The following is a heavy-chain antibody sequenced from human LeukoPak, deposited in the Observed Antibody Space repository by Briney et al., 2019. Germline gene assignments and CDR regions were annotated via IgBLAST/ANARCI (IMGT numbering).Heavy chain of an antibody. J-gene: IGHJ3*02. V-gene: IGHV3-74*01. D-gene: IGHD6-6*01. CDR1: GFTFSSYW. Sequence: QAGGSLRLSCAASGFTFSSYWMHWVRQAPGKGLVWVSRISTDGSSANSADSVKGRLTISRDNGKNTLYLQMNSLRAEDTAVYYCVREYSSSSGRAFDMWGQGTMVTVSP. CDR3: VREYSSSSGRAFDM. CDR2: ISTDGSSA.